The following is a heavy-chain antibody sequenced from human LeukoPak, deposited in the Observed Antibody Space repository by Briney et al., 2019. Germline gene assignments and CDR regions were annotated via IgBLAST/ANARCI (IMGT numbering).Heavy chain of an antibody. D-gene: IGHD1-26*01. CDR3: ARGKSRGSHIDY. V-gene: IGHV3-30*02. J-gene: IGHJ4*02. Sequence: GGSLRLSCAASGFTFGSYGMHWVRQAPGKGLEWVTFIRSDGSNKYYADSVKGRFTISRDNSKNTLYLQMNSLRAEDTALYYCARGKSRGSHIDYWGQGTLVTVSS. CDR1: GFTFGSYG. CDR2: IRSDGSNK.